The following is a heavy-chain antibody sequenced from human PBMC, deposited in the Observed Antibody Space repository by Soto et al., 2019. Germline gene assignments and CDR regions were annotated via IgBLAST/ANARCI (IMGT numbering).Heavy chain of an antibody. J-gene: IGHJ4*02. V-gene: IGHV1-2*02. D-gene: IGHD2-21*01. CDR2: LNPNGGAT. CDR1: GYTFGYYY. Sequence: ASVKVSCKTSGYTFGYYYIHWVRQAPGRGLEWMGWLNPNGGATNYAQECQGRIAMTSDPSISTVYMELSSLTSDDTAVYYCARFNVLKMVSAGMDFWGPGTLVTVSS. CDR3: ARFNVLKMVSAGMDF.